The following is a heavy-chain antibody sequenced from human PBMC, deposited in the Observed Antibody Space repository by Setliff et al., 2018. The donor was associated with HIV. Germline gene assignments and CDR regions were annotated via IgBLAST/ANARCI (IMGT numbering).Heavy chain of an antibody. Sequence: SETLSLTCAVSGGSISSSNYYWVWIRQPPGKELEWIGSFYYSGITTYNPSLKSRVTISIDTSKNQFSLRLHSVTAADTAVYFCARGGAASADFDSWGQGTLVTVSS. CDR3: ARGGAASADFDS. V-gene: IGHV4-39*07. J-gene: IGHJ5*01. D-gene: IGHD3-16*01. CDR1: GGSISSSNYY. CDR2: FYYSGIT.